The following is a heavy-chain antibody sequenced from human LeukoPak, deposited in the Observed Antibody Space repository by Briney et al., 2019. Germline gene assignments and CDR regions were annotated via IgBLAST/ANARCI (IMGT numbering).Heavy chain of an antibody. CDR1: GRIFSSYV. V-gene: IGHV3-23*01. CDR3: AKELRVGSAFDI. D-gene: IGHD3-16*01. J-gene: IGHJ3*02. CDR2: ISGTGGDT. Sequence: GGSLRLSCAASGRIFSSYVMSWVRQAPGKGLEWVSTISGTGGDTYYTDSVKGRFTISRDNSKNTLYMQMNSLRAEDMAVYYCAKELRVGSAFDIWGQGTMVTVSS.